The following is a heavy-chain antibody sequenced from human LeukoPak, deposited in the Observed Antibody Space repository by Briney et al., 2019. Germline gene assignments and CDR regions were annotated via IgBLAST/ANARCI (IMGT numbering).Heavy chain of an antibody. D-gene: IGHD1/OR15-1a*01. J-gene: IGHJ4*02. V-gene: IGHV4-39*01. CDR1: GGSISSSSYY. CDR2: IYYSGST. Sequence: SEXLSLTCTVSGGSISSSSYYWGWIRQPPGKGLEWIGSIYYSGSTYYNPSLKSRVTISVDTSKKQFSLKLRSMTAAETAGYSCARQTTFLDYWGQGTLVTVSS. CDR3: ARQTTFLDY.